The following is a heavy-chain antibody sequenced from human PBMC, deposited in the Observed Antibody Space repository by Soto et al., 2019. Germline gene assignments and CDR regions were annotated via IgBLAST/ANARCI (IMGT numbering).Heavy chain of an antibody. CDR2: IWYDGSNK. CDR1: GFTFSSYG. CDR3: ARDLDTAFDY. D-gene: IGHD5-18*01. J-gene: IGHJ4*02. Sequence: QVQLVESGGGVVQPGRSLRLSCAASGFTFSSYGMHWVRQAPGTGLEWVAVIWYDGSNKYYADSVKGRFTISRDNSKNTLYLQMNSLRAEDTAVYYCARDLDTAFDYWGQGTLVTVSS. V-gene: IGHV3-33*01.